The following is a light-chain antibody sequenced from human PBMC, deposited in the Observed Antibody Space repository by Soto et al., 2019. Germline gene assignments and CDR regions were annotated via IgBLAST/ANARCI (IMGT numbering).Light chain of an antibody. CDR1: QRVSNNY. CDR2: GAS. V-gene: IGKV3-11*01. Sequence: ENVLKQSPGTLSLSPGERATLSCRASQRVSNNYLAWYHQKPGHAPRLLIYGASNRATGTPDRFSGSGSGTDFTLTISSLEPEDFAVYYCQQRSTWPRTFGQGTKVDNK. CDR3: QQRSTWPRT. J-gene: IGKJ1*01.